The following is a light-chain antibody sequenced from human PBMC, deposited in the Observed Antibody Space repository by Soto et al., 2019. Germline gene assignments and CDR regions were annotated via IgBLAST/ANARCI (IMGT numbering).Light chain of an antibody. V-gene: IGLV2-23*01. CDR1: SSDVGSYNL. CDR2: EGS. Sequence: QSVLTQPASVSGSPGQSITISCTGTSSDVGSYNLVSWYQQHPGKAPKLMIYEGSKRPSGVSNRFSGSKSGNTASLTISGLQAEDEADYYCCSYAGSSTSYVFGTGTKVNVL. CDR3: CSYAGSSTSYV. J-gene: IGLJ1*01.